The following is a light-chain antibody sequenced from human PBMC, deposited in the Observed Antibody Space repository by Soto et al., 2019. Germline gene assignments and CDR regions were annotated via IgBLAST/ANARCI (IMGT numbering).Light chain of an antibody. CDR1: GSDIGAYNF. CDR2: GVT. V-gene: IGLV2-8*01. CDR3: YSYAGRNIWV. Sequence: QSALAQPPSAPGSPGQSVTISCTGSGSDIGAYNFVSWYQQHPGKAPKLMIFGVTERPSGVPDRFSGSKSGNTASLTVSGLQADDEAVYYCYSYAGRNIWVFGGGTQLTVL. J-gene: IGLJ3*02.